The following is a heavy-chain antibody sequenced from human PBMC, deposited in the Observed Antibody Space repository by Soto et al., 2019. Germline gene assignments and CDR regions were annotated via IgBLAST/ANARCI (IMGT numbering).Heavy chain of an antibody. D-gene: IGHD1-26*01. CDR2: IDGPASTT. J-gene: IGHJ4*02. Sequence: PGGSLRLSCTASGFAFNDRWIHWVRQAPGKGLVWVSRIDGPASTTNYADSVKGRSTTSRDNAKNIAFLHMNSLTDEDTAVYYCARGGAMGVDYWGQGTLVTVS. CDR1: GFAFNDRW. V-gene: IGHV3-74*01. CDR3: ARGGAMGVDY.